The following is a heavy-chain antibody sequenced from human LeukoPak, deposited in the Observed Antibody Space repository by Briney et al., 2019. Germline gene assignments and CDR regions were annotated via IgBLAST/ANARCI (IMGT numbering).Heavy chain of an antibody. CDR2: MKQDGSEK. D-gene: IGHD3-22*01. Sequence: GGSLRLSCVVSGFTFSSYWMSWVRQAPGQGLEWVANMKQDGSEKYYVDSVKGRFTISRDNAKNSLYLQMNSLRAEDTAVYYCARAPYYSHVEFYFDYWGQGTLVTVYS. CDR1: GFTFSSYW. V-gene: IGHV3-7*03. J-gene: IGHJ4*02. CDR3: ARAPYYSHVEFYFDY.